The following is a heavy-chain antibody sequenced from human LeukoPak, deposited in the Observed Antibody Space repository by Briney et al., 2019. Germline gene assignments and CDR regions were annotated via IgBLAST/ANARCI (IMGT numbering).Heavy chain of an antibody. Sequence: GGSLRLSCAASGFTFSSYAMSWVRQAPGKGLEWVSAISGGDGRTYYADSVKGRFTISRDNSKNTLYLQMNSLRAEDTALYYCAKRSYSSSWYYYYGMDVWGQGTTVTVSS. CDR1: GFTFSSYA. CDR3: AKRSYSSSWYYYYGMDV. V-gene: IGHV3-23*01. J-gene: IGHJ6*02. D-gene: IGHD6-13*01. CDR2: ISGGDGRT.